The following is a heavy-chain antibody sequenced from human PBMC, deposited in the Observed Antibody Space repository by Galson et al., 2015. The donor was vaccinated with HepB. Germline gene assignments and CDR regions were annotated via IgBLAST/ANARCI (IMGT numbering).Heavy chain of an antibody. D-gene: IGHD6-13*01. CDR2: IIPIFGTA. J-gene: IGHJ4*02. CDR1: GGTFSSYA. Sequence: SVKVSCKASGGTFSSYAISWVRQAPGQGLEWMGGIIPIFGTANYAQKFQGRVTITADKSTSTAYMELSSLRSEDTAVYYCARAAYSSSWWPPLKYYFDYWGQGTLVTVSS. CDR3: ARAAYSSSWWPPLKYYFDY. V-gene: IGHV1-69*06.